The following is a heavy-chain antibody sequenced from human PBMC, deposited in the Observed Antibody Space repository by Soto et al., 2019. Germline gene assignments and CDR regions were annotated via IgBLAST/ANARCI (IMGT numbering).Heavy chain of an antibody. V-gene: IGHV3-33*01. CDR2: IWYDGSNK. D-gene: IGHD6-19*01. J-gene: IGHJ4*02. CDR3: ARDRYSSGWYDLDY. CDR1: GFTSSSYG. Sequence: QVQLVESGGGVVQPGRSLRLSCAAPGFTSSSYGRHWVRQAPGKGLGWVAVIWYDGSNKYYADSVKGRFTISRDNSKNTLYLQVNSLRAEDTAVYYCARDRYSSGWYDLDYWGQGTLVTVSS.